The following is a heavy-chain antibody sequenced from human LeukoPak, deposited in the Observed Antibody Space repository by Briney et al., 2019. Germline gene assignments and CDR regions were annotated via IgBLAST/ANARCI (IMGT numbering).Heavy chain of an antibody. V-gene: IGHV4-61*02. CDR2: IYTPGSP. Sequence: PSETLSLTCTVPGGSASSGDYYWTWIRQPAGKGLEWIGRIYTPGSPSYNPSLKSRVTISVDTSTNQFSLKLTSVSAADTAVYYCARDRGTTTARGVPSWFDPWGQGILVTVPS. J-gene: IGHJ5*02. D-gene: IGHD3-10*01. CDR1: GGSASSGDYY. CDR3: ARDRGTTTARGVPSWFDP.